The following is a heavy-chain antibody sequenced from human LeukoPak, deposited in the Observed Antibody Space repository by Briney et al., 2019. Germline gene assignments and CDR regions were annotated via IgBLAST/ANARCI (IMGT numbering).Heavy chain of an antibody. V-gene: IGHV3-30*02. J-gene: IGHJ4*02. CDR1: GFIFRSYA. CDR3: ATEDNSGIRGGFDY. D-gene: IGHD1-26*01. CDR2: VWFGGTNE. Sequence: GGSLRLSCAASGFIFRSYAMHWVRQAPGKGLEWVAFVWFGGTNEKYADSVKGRFTISRDNSKNTLYLQMNSLRAEDTAVYYCATEDNSGIRGGFDYWGQGTLVTVSS.